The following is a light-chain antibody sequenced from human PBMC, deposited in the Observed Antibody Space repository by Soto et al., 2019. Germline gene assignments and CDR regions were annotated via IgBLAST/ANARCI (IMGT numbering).Light chain of an antibody. V-gene: IGLV2-23*01. J-gene: IGLJ1*01. CDR3: CSSAGSSTYG. Sequence: ALTHPASLSGSPGQSITISCTGASRDVGSYNLVSWYQQRPGKAPKLTIYEGSKRPSGVSNRFSGSKSGNTASLTISGLQAEDEADYYCCSSAGSSTYGFGTGTKVTVL. CDR2: EGS. CDR1: SRDVGSYNL.